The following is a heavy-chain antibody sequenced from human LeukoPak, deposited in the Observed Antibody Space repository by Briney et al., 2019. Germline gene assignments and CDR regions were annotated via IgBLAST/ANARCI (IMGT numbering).Heavy chain of an antibody. CDR2: ISSSGSTI. CDR1: GFTFSDYY. D-gene: IGHD5-18*01. J-gene: IGHJ4*02. Sequence: GRSLRLSCAASGFTFSDYYMSWIRQAPGKGLVRVSYISSSGSTIYYADSVKGRFTISRDNAKNSLYLQMNSLRAEDTAVYYCVKNQGDTAMVYWGQGTLVTVSS. CDR3: VKNQGDTAMVY. V-gene: IGHV3-11*01.